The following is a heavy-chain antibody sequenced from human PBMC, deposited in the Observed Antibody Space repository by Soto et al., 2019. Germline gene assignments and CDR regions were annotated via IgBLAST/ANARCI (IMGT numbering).Heavy chain of an antibody. CDR3: AKGTSFDP. CDR1: GFTFSSYG. Sequence: QVQLVESGGGVVQPGRSLRLSCAASGFTFSSYGMHWIRQAPGKGLEWVAVISYDGSNKYYADSVKGRFTISRDNSKNTLYLQMNSLRAEDTAVYYCAKGTSFDPWGQGTLVTVSS. CDR2: ISYDGSNK. V-gene: IGHV3-30*18. J-gene: IGHJ5*02.